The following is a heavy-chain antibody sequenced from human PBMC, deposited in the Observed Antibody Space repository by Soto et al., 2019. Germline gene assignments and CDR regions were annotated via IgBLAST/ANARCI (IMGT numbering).Heavy chain of an antibody. CDR2: VYYTGTT. CDR3: ARGTVLTGMFDF. J-gene: IGHJ4*02. D-gene: IGHD4-17*01. V-gene: IGHV4-59*01. CDR1: GGSIGSYH. Sequence: SETLSLTCTVSGGSIGSYHWSWVRQPPGKGLEWIASVYYTGTTNYNPSLGSRVTISIDAPENQISLKLTSVTAADTAFYYCARGTVLTGMFDFWGQGTLVTVSS.